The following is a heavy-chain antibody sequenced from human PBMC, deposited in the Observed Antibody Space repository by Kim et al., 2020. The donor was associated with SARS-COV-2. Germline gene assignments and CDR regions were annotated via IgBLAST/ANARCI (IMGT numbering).Heavy chain of an antibody. D-gene: IGHD3-3*01. CDR2: GRTT. Sequence: GRTTQYAASVKGKCTISRDDSKSIAYLQMNSLKSEDAAVYYCTRGGHPILWGQGTLVTVSS. J-gene: IGHJ4*02. CDR3: TRGGHPIL. V-gene: IGHV3-49*02.